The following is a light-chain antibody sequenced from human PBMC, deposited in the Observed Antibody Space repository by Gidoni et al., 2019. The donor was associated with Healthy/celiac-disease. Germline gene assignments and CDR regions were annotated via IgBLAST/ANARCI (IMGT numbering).Light chain of an antibody. CDR1: SSDVGGYNY. CDR3: SSYTSSSTVV. Sequence: QSALPQPPPVSGPPGRSITIPCTGTSSDVGGYNYVSWYQQHPGKAPKLMIYDVSNRPSGVSNRFSGSKSGNTASLTISGLQAEDEADYYCSSYTSSSTVVFGGGTKLTVL. J-gene: IGLJ2*01. V-gene: IGLV2-14*03. CDR2: DVS.